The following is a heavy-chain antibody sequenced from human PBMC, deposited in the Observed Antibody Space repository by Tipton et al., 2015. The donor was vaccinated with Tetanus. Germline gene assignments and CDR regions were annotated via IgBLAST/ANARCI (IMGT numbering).Heavy chain of an antibody. V-gene: IGHV4-30-2*01. CDR2: IYYSGST. CDR1: GGSISSGGYS. D-gene: IGHD3-10*01. Sequence: TLSLTCAVSGGSISSGGYSWSWIRQPPGKGLEWIGYIYYSGSTYYNPSLKSRVTISVDRSKNQFSLKLSSVTAADTAVYYCARNMVRGVNRVWDGMDVWGQGTTVTVSS. CDR3: ARNMVRGVNRVWDGMDV. J-gene: IGHJ6*02.